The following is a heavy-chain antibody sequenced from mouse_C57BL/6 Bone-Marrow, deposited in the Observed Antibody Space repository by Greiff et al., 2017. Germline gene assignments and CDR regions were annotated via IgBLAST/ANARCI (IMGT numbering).Heavy chain of an antibody. D-gene: IGHD1-1*01. CDR3: ARRTVVAPLDY. CDR2: IYPRSGNT. V-gene: IGHV1-81*01. Sequence: QVQLKQSGAELARPGASVKLSCKASGYTFTSYGISWVKQRTGQGLEWIGEIYPRSGNTYYNEKFKGKATLTADKSSSTAYMELRSLTSEDSAVXFCARRTVVAPLDYWGQGTTLTVSS. CDR1: GYTFTSYG. J-gene: IGHJ2*01.